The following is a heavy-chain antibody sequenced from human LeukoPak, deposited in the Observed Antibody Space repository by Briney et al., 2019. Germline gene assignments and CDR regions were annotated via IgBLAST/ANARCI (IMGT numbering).Heavy chain of an antibody. Sequence: PSETLSLTCTVSGGSISSGSYYWSWIRQPAGKGLEWIGRIYTSGSTNYNPSLKSRVTISVDTSKNRFSLKLSSVTAADTAVYYCARVRGGYGGNSWLDYWGQGTLVTVSS. D-gene: IGHD4-23*01. CDR1: GGSISSGSYY. J-gene: IGHJ4*02. CDR3: ARVRGGYGGNSWLDY. CDR2: IYTSGST. V-gene: IGHV4-61*02.